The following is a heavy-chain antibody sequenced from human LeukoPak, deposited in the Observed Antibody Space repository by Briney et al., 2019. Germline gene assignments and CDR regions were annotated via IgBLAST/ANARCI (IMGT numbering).Heavy chain of an antibody. D-gene: IGHD3-22*01. J-gene: IGHJ3*02. CDR1: GGTFSSYA. V-gene: IGHV1-69*05. CDR3: ARDDYYDSSGSRAGAFDI. CDR2: IIPIFGTA. Sequence: SVKVSCKASGGTFSSYAISWVRQGPGQGLEWMGRIIPIFGTANYAQKFQGRVTITTDESTSTAYMELSSLRSEDTAVYYCARDDYYDSSGSRAGAFDIWGQGTMVTVSS.